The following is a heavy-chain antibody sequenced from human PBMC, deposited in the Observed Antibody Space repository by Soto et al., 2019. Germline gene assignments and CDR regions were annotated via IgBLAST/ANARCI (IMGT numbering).Heavy chain of an antibody. Sequence: QVQLQESGPGLVKPSETLSLTCTVSGGSISSYSWSWIRQPPGKGLEWIGYVYYTGSTNYNPSLKSRVTISVDTSKDQFSLKLSSVTAADTAVYYCARDRGSWYEGFYYYYGLDVWGQGTTVTVSS. CDR3: ARDRGSWYEGFYYYYGLDV. D-gene: IGHD6-13*01. CDR1: GGSISSYS. V-gene: IGHV4-59*01. CDR2: VYYTGST. J-gene: IGHJ6*02.